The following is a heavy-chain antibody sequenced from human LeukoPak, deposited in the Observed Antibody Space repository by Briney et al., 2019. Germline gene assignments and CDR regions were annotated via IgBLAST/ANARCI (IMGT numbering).Heavy chain of an antibody. CDR2: INHSGST. CDR1: GGSFSGYY. D-gene: IGHD5-18*01. CDR3: ARGCWWIQLWWPSWFDS. V-gene: IGHV4-34*01. J-gene: IGHJ5*01. Sequence: SETLSLTCAVYGGSFSGYYWSWIRQPPGKGLEWIGEINHSGSTNYNPSLKSRVTISVDTSKNQFSLKLSSVTAADTAVYYCARGCWWIQLWWPSWFDSWGQGTLVTVSS.